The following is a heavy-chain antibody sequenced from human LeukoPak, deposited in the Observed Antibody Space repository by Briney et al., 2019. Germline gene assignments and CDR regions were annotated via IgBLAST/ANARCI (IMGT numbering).Heavy chain of an antibody. CDR2: ISSSGST. D-gene: IGHD2-2*01. J-gene: IGHJ4*02. Sequence: PGGSLRLSCAASGFAFSTYALSWVRQAPGKGLEWVSVISSSGSTNYADSVKGWFTISRDNSKNTLYLQMNSLRAEDTAVYYCAKAGCSSTTCYSNCWGQGTLVAVSS. CDR1: GFAFSTYA. CDR3: AKAGCSSTTCYSNC. V-gene: IGHV3-23*01.